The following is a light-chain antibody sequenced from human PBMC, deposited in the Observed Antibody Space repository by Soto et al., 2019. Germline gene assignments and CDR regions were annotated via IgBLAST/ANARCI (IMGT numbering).Light chain of an antibody. CDR2: VAS. V-gene: IGKV1-39*01. Sequence: DIQLTQTPSSLSASVGDRVTITCRASQSISRYLNWYEQKQGKAXNXXIYVASSLQSEVPSRFSGSGSGTDLTITITSLQPEDFATYYCQQCYSTPITFGQGTRLDIK. CDR3: QQCYSTPIT. CDR1: QSISRY. J-gene: IGKJ5*01.